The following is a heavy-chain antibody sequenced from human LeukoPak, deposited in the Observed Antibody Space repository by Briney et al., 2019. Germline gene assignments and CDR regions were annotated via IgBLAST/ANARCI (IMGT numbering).Heavy chain of an antibody. CDR3: AREGAAASVDY. J-gene: IGHJ4*02. D-gene: IGHD6-13*01. CDR1: GFTFSSYS. V-gene: IGHV3-21*01. CDR2: ISSGSSYI. Sequence: PGGSLRLSCTASGFTFSSYSMNWVRQAPGKGLEWVSSISSGSSYIYYADSLKGRFTISRDNAKNSLYLQMNSLRAEDTAVYYCAREGAAASVDYWGQGTLVTVSS.